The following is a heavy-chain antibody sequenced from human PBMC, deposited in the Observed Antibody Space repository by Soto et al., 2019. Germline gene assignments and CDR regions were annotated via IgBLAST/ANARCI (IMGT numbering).Heavy chain of an antibody. Sequence: ASVKVSCKASGYTFTSYGISWVRQAPGQGLEWMGWINPNSGGTNYAQKFQGWVTMTRDTSISTAYMELSRLRSDDTAVYYCARGLSKLLWFGELLLDDAFDIWGQGTMVTVSS. CDR3: ARGLSKLLWFGELLLDDAFDI. CDR2: INPNSGGT. J-gene: IGHJ3*02. CDR1: GYTFTSYG. V-gene: IGHV1-2*04. D-gene: IGHD3-10*01.